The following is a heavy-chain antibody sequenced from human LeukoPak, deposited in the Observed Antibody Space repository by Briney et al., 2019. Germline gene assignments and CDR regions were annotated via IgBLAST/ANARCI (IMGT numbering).Heavy chain of an antibody. V-gene: IGHV3-7*01. CDR1: GFTFCRSW. CDR3: ARDEGDTVTTYRFDL. D-gene: IGHD4-17*01. J-gene: IGHJ2*01. CDR2: INQDGSAK. Sequence: GRSLRLSCAVSGFTFCRSWMRWVRQGPGKGLQWVANINQDGSAKNFVDSVKGRFTISRDNAKNSLFLQMNSLRAEDTAVYYCARDEGDTVTTYRFDLWGRGTLVTVS.